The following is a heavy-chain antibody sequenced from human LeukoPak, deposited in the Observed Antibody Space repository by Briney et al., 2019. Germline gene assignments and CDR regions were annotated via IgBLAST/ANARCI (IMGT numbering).Heavy chain of an antibody. CDR1: GGSFSGFY. Sequence: SETLSLTCAVYGGSFSGFYWSWVRQPPGKGLEWIGEISHSGTTYFNPSLKSRVTVSVDTSESQFSLRLDSMTAADTAVYYCARGGLDTRRGGYFDYWGQGILVTVSS. D-gene: IGHD5-18*01. CDR2: ISHSGTT. J-gene: IGHJ4*02. V-gene: IGHV4-34*01. CDR3: ARGGLDTRRGGYFDY.